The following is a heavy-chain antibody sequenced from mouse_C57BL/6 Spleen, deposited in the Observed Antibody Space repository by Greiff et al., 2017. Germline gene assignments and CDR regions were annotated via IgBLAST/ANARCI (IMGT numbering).Heavy chain of an antibody. D-gene: IGHD4-1*01. CDR3: ARDGWDWAY. Sequence: EVQLVESGGGLVKPGGSLKLSCAASGFTFSSYAMSWVRQTPEKRLEWVATISDGGSYTYYPDNVKGRFTISRDNAKNNLYLQMSHLKSEDTAMYYCARDGWDWAYWGQGTLVTVSA. V-gene: IGHV5-4*01. J-gene: IGHJ3*01. CDR2: ISDGGSYT. CDR1: GFTFSSYA.